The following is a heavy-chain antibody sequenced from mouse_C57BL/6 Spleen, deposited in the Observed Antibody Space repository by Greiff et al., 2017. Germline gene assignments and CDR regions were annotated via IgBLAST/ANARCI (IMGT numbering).Heavy chain of an antibody. CDR2: MDPSDSYT. V-gene: IGHV1-50*01. Sequence: QVKLQQPGAELVKPGASVKLSCKASGYTFTSYWMQWVKQRPGPGIEWIGEMDPSDSYTNYNQKVKGQATLTVDKSSSTAYMQLSSLTSEDSAVYYCARGAQCVDYWGQGTTLTGSS. J-gene: IGHJ2*01. D-gene: IGHD6-1*01. CDR3: ARGAQCVDY. CDR1: GYTFTSYW.